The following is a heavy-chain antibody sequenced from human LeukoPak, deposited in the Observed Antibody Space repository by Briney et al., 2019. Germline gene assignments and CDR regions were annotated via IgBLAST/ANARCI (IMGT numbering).Heavy chain of an antibody. CDR2: IQDKGIDK. CDR1: RFTFISYG. Sequence: GGSVRLSCEASRFTFISYGFHWVRQAPGKGRVWVAYIQDKGIDKSYVDSVRGRFTITRGDSKSTLYLHMNSLRAQDTVVYYYARDSGVCAFNYGARETLVTVAS. CDR3: ARDSGVCAFNY. J-gene: IGHJ4*02. V-gene: IGHV3-30*02. D-gene: IGHD2-21*02.